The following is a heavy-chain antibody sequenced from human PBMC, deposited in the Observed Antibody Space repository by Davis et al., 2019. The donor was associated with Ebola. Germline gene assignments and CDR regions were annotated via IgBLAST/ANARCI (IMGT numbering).Heavy chain of an antibody. J-gene: IGHJ3*02. CDR2: ITGGGSST. CDR3: AKTYSSAWHLPPDAPHI. V-gene: IGHV3-23*01. Sequence: PGGSLRLSCAASGFTFSSYAMTWVRQAPGKGLEWVSSITGGGSSTYYAEAVKGRFTVSRDNFKNTLYLQMNNLRAEDTAVYYCAKTYSSAWHLPPDAPHIWGQGTMVTVSS. D-gene: IGHD6-19*01. CDR1: GFTFSSYA.